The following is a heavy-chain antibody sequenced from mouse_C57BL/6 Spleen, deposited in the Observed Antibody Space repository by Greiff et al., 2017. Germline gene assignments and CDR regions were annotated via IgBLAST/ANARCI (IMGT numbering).Heavy chain of an antibody. CDR2: INPSNGGT. CDR3: ARSGYCGSSQYYLDY. Sequence: QVQLQQPGTELVKPGASVKLSCKASGYTFTSYWMHWVKQRPGQGLEWIGNINPSNGGTNYNEKFKSKATLTVDKSSSTAYMQLSSLTSEDTAVYYGARSGYCGSSQYYLDYWGQGTTLTVSS. D-gene: IGHD1-1*01. CDR1: GYTFTSYW. J-gene: IGHJ2*01. V-gene: IGHV1-53*01.